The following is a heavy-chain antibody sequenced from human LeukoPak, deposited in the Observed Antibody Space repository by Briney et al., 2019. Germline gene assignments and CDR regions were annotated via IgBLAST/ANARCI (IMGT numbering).Heavy chain of an antibody. V-gene: IGHV3-64D*09. CDR2: ISSNGGST. J-gene: IGHJ4*02. CDR1: GFSFSNYG. D-gene: IGHD3-10*01. CDR3: VKDIHYYGSGNYYNGYFDY. Sequence: GGSLRLSCSASGFSFSNYGMHWVRQAPGKGLEYVSAISSNGGSTYYADSVKGRFTISRDNSKNTLCLQVSSLRAEDTAVYYCVKDIHYYGSGNYYNGYFDYWGQGTLVTVSS.